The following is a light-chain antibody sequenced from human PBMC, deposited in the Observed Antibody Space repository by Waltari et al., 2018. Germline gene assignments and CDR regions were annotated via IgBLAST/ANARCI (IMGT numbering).Light chain of an antibody. CDR2: HNN. Sequence: QSVFTPPPSVSAAPGQQVNISCSGSDSNIGSNYVSWYQQVPGTAPTLLIYHNNKRLSVTPDRFSGSKSGTSATLDITTLQTGDEADYYCAAWDNSLNTGVFGGRTKLTVL. CDR1: DSNIGSNY. V-gene: IGLV1-51*01. J-gene: IGLJ3*02. CDR3: AAWDNSLNTGV.